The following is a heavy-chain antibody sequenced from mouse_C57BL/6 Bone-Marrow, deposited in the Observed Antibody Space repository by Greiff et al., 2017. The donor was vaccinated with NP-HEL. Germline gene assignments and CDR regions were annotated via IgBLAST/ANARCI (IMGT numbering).Heavy chain of an antibody. CDR2: INPGSGGT. CDR3: ASFGHWYFDV. Sequence: QVQLKESGAELVRPGTSVKVSCKASGYAFTNYLIEWVKQRPGQGLEWIGVINPGSGGTNYNEKFKGKATLTADKSSSTAYMQLSSLTSEDSAVYFCASFGHWYFDVWGTGTTVTVSS. CDR1: GYAFTNYL. V-gene: IGHV1-54*01. J-gene: IGHJ1*03.